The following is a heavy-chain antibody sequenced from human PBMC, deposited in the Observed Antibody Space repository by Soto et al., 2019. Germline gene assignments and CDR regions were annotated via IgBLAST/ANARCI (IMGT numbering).Heavy chain of an antibody. D-gene: IGHD3-10*01. V-gene: IGHV4-34*01. J-gene: IGHJ6*02. Sequence: SETLSLTCAVYGGSFSGYYWSWIRQPPGKGLEWIGEINHSGSTNYNPSLKSRVTISVDTSKNQFSLKLSSVTAADTAVYYCARGTYYYGSGSYYNYYYYGMDVWGQGTPVTVSS. CDR1: GGSFSGYY. CDR2: INHSGST. CDR3: ARGTYYYGSGSYYNYYYYGMDV.